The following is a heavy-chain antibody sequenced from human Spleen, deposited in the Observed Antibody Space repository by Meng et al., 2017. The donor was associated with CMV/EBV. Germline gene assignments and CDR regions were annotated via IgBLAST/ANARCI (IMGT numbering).Heavy chain of an antibody. V-gene: IGHV1-8*01. Sequence: ASVKVSCKASGYTFSSCDINWVRQATGQGLEWTGWMNPNSGDTAYGQKFQGRVTITRNTSISTAYMELSSLRSEDTPVFYCARDFRQGIDTFDIWGQGTMVTVSS. CDR3: ARDFRQGIDTFDI. CDR2: MNPNSGDT. D-gene: IGHD3-10*01. CDR1: GYTFSSCD. J-gene: IGHJ3*02.